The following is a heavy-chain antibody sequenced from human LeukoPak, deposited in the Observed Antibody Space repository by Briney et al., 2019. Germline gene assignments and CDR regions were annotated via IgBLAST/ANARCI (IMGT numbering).Heavy chain of an antibody. CDR1: GGSISSGDYY. V-gene: IGHV4-30-4*01. CDR2: MYYSGST. CDR3: ARHKHDSSGFPPYWFDS. J-gene: IGHJ5*01. Sequence: IPSETLSLTCTVSGGSISSGDYYWSWIRQPPGKGLEWIAYMYYSGSTYYNPSLKSRVTMSADTSKNQLSLKLSSVTAADTAVYYCARHKHDSSGFPPYWFDSWGQGTLVTVSS. D-gene: IGHD3-22*01.